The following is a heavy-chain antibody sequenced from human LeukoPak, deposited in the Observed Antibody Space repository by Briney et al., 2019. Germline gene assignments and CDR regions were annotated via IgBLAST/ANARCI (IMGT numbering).Heavy chain of an antibody. CDR1: GGSISSYY. CDR2: IYYSGST. D-gene: IGHD4-17*01. V-gene: IGHV4-59*01. CDR3: ARDSVYGDYAAPFDY. J-gene: IGHJ4*02. Sequence: SETLSLTCTVSGGSISSYYWSWIRQPPGKGLEWIGYIYYSGSTNYNPSLKSRVTISVDTSKNQFSLKLSSVTAADTAVYYCARDSVYGDYAAPFDYWGQGTLVTVSS.